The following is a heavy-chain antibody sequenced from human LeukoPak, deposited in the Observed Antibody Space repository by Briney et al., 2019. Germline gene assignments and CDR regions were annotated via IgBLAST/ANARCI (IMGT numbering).Heavy chain of an antibody. Sequence: ASVKVSCKASGYTFTDYYMHWVRQAPGRGLEWMGRINPNSGGSNYAQKFQDRVTMTRDTSISTAYMALNSLRSDDTAVYYCARGSGYWGQGTLVTVSS. CDR1: GYTFTDYY. V-gene: IGHV1-2*06. CDR2: INPNSGGS. CDR3: ARGSGY. J-gene: IGHJ4*02.